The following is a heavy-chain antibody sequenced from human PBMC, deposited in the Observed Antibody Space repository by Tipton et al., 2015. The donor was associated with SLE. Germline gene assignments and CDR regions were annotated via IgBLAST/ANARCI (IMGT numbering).Heavy chain of an antibody. V-gene: IGHV4-59*01. CDR2: IYYSGST. J-gene: IGHJ3*02. Sequence: TLSLTCTVSGGSISSYYWSWIRQPPGKGLEWIGYIYYSGSTNYNPSLKSRVTISVDTSKNQFSLKLSSVTAADSAVYYCARVGATGFFDIWGQGTIVPVSS. D-gene: IGHD1-26*01. CDR1: GGSISSYY. CDR3: ARVGATGFFDI.